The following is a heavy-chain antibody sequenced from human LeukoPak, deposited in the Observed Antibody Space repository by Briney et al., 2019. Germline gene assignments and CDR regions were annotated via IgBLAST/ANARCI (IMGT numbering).Heavy chain of an antibody. D-gene: IGHD1-26*01. Sequence: ASVKVSCKVSGYTLTIYYMHWVRQAPGQGLEWMGIINPSGGSTRSAQKFQGRVTMTRDTSTSTVYMELSSLRSEDTAVYYCAREWVSGYYYGMDVWGQGTTVTVSS. CDR1: GYTLTIYY. CDR2: INPSGGST. CDR3: AREWVSGYYYGMDV. V-gene: IGHV1-46*01. J-gene: IGHJ6*02.